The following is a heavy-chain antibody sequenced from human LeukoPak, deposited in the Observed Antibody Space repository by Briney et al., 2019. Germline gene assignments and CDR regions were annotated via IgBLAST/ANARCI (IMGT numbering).Heavy chain of an antibody. CDR2: IWYDGIDK. V-gene: IGHV3-33*01. CDR3: ARGRPSRTYYFDF. CDR1: GFTFSSYG. Sequence: QPGRSLRLSCAASGFTFSSYGMHWVRQAPGKGLEWVAVIWYDGIDKYYEDSVKGRFTISRDNSKNTVYLQMNSLRAEDTAVYYCARGRPSRTYYFDFWGQGTLVTVSS. D-gene: IGHD6-13*01. J-gene: IGHJ4*02.